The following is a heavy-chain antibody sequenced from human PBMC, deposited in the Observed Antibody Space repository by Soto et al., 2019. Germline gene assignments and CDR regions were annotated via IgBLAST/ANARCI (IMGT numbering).Heavy chain of an antibody. Sequence: EVQLLESGGGLVQPGGSLRLSCAASGFSFASYAMNWVRQAPGKGLEWVSGIRGSGGSTYYADSVKGRFTISRDNSKNTLYLQLSSLRVEDTAVYYCAKGFGISWQYYLDYGGQVTLVTVSS. CDR3: AKGFGISWQYYLDY. D-gene: IGHD3-10*01. V-gene: IGHV3-23*01. CDR1: GFSFASYA. J-gene: IGHJ4*02. CDR2: IRGSGGST.